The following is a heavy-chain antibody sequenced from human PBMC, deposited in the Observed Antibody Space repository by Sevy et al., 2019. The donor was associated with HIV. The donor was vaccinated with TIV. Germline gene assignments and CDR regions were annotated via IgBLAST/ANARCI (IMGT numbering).Heavy chain of an antibody. CDR2: ISGIGSST. D-gene: IGHD3-22*01. J-gene: IGHJ3*01. Sequence: GGSLRLSCAASGFTFNNHAMNWVRQAPGKGLEWVSVISGIGSSTYYADSVKGRFNISRDNSKNTLYLQMNSLRADDTAVYYCGKALNPTLESMREVSCRSLKGFDVWGQGTMVTVSS. V-gene: IGHV3-23*01. CDR1: GFTFNNHA. CDR3: GKALNPTLESMREVSCRSLKGFDV.